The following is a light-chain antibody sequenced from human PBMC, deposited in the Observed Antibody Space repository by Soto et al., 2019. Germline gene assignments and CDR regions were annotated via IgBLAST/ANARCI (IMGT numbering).Light chain of an antibody. CDR1: QSISSR. J-gene: IGKJ1*01. Sequence: DIQMTQSPSTLSASVGDRVTITCRASQSISSRLAWYQQKPGKAPKVLIYAASSLESGVPSRFSGSGSGIEFTLTITSLQPDDFATYYCQQYNTYWTFGQGTKVDIK. V-gene: IGKV1-5*01. CDR2: AAS. CDR3: QQYNTYWT.